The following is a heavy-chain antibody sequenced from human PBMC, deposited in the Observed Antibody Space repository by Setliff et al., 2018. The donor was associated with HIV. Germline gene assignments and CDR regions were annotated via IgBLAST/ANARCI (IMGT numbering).Heavy chain of an antibody. J-gene: IGHJ4*02. CDR1: GGSISSSSYF. CDR3: ARALAGGSGWNYFDL. Sequence: PSETLSLTCAVSGGSISSSSYFWGWIRQPPGKGLEWIGSMHYSGTTYYNLSLKSRATISVDTSKNQFSLNLRSVTAADTAVYYCARALAGGSGWNYFDLWGPGTLVTVSS. V-gene: IGHV4-39*07. CDR2: MHYSGTT. D-gene: IGHD6-19*01.